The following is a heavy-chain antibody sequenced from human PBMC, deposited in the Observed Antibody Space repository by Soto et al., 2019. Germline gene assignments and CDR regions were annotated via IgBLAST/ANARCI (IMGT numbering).Heavy chain of an antibody. D-gene: IGHD2-15*01. CDR1: GFTFSSYG. CDR2: LWHDGSNK. Sequence: GGSLILSCAASGFTFSSYGIHWVRQAPGKGLEWVATLWHDGSNKYYADTVKGRFTISRDNSKNTLYLQMNSLRPEDTAVYYCARDYPYPEADIVLVVAVIPGAFDIWGQGTMVTVS. J-gene: IGHJ3*02. V-gene: IGHV3-33*01. CDR3: ARDYPYPEADIVLVVAVIPGAFDI.